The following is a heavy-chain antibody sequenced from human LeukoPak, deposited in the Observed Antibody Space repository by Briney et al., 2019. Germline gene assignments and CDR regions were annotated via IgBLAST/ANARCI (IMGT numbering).Heavy chain of an antibody. J-gene: IGHJ4*02. CDR1: GFTFSSYS. Sequence: GGSLRLSCAASGFTFSSYSMNWVRQAPGKGLEWVSYISSSGSTIYYADSVKGRFTISRDNAKNSLYLQMNSLRAEDTAVYYCARDERSGSCWGQGTLVTVSS. D-gene: IGHD1-26*01. CDR2: ISSSGSTI. CDR3: ARDERSGSC. V-gene: IGHV3-48*04.